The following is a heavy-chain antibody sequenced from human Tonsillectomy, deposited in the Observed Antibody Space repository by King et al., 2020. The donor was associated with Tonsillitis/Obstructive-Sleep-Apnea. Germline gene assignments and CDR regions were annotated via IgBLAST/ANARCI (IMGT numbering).Heavy chain of an antibody. CDR1: GFTFSSYS. D-gene: IGHD4-11*01. CDR2: IWYDGSNK. J-gene: IGHJ4*02. CDR3: ARTLTTVTMGFDY. V-gene: IGHV3-33*01. Sequence: VQLVESGGGVVQPGRSLRLSCAASGFTFSSYSMHWVRQAPGKGLEWVAVIWYDGSNKYYADSVKGRFTISRDNSKNTLYLQMNSLRAEDTAVYYCARTLTTVTMGFDYWGQGTLVTVSS.